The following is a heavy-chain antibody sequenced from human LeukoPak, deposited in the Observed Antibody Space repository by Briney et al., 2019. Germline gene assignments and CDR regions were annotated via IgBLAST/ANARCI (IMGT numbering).Heavy chain of an antibody. CDR3: AREGDGYNPAFDY. V-gene: IGHV3-30*12. Sequence: PGGSLRLSCAASGFTFSSYDMHWVRQAPGKGLEWVAFMEYDGSIKYYADSVKGRFTISRDNSKNTLYLQMNSLRAEDTAVYYCAREGDGYNPAFDYWGQGTLVTVSS. CDR2: MEYDGSIK. D-gene: IGHD5-24*01. CDR1: GFTFSSYD. J-gene: IGHJ4*02.